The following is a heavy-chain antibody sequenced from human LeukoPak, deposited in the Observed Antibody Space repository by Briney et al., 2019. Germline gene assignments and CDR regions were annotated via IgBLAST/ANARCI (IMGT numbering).Heavy chain of an antibody. V-gene: IGHV1-18*01. CDR1: GYTFTSYG. CDR3: AREDPVGYTYGAGDY. J-gene: IGHJ4*02. Sequence: AASVKVSCKASGYTFTSYGISWVRQAPGQGLEWMGWISAYNGNTNYAQKLQGRVTMTTDTSTSTAYMELRSLRSDDTAVYYCAREDPVGYTYGAGDYWGQGTLVTVSS. CDR2: ISAYNGNT. D-gene: IGHD5-18*01.